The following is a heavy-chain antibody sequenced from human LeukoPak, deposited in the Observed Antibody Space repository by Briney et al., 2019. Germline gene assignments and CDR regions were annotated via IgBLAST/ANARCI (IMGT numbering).Heavy chain of an antibody. CDR3: AREGRYYDSSGYYPVDY. V-gene: IGHV1-69*13. CDR1: GGTFSSYA. J-gene: IGHJ4*02. CDR2: IIPIFGTA. D-gene: IGHD3-22*01. Sequence: SVKVSCKASGGTFSSYAITWVRQAPGQGLEWMGGIIPIFGTANYAQKFQGRVTITADESTSTAYMELSSLRSDDTAVYYCAREGRYYDSSGYYPVDYWGQGTLVTVSS.